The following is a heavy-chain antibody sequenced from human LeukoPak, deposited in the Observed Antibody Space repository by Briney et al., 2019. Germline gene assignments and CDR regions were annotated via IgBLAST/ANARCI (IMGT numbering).Heavy chain of an antibody. V-gene: IGHV3-23*01. D-gene: IGHD6-13*01. CDR1: GFTFSSYA. CDR3: AKDMVEQQLTNWYYFDY. Sequence: GGSLRLSCAASGFTFSSYAMSWVRQAPGKGLEWVSAISGSGGSTYYADSVKGRFTISRDNSKNTLYLQMNSLRAEDTAVYYCAKDMVEQQLTNWYYFDYWGQGTLVNVSS. CDR2: ISGSGGST. J-gene: IGHJ4*02.